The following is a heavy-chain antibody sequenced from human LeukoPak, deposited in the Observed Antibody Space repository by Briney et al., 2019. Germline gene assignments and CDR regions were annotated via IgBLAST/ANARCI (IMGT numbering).Heavy chain of an antibody. CDR1: VFRFSSYP. D-gene: IGHD1-1*01. J-gene: IGHJ3*02. V-gene: IGHV3-23*01. Sequence: PGGSLRLSCAASVFRFSSYPMTWVGQAPGKGLEWVSSINDGGGSTFYADSVEGRFTISRDNSKNTLYLQMNSLRAEDTAVYYCAKVQARSGAWNDAFDIGGQGTMVTVSS. CDR2: INDGGGST. CDR3: AKVQARSGAWNDAFDI.